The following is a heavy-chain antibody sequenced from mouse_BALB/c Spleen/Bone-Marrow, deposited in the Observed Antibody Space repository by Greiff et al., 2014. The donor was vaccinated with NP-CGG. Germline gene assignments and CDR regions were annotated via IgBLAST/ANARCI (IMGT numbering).Heavy chain of an antibody. J-gene: IGHJ4*01. Sequence: QVQLQQSGAELVRPGSSVKISCKASGYAFSSCWMNWVKQRPGQGLEWIGQIYPGDGDTNYNGKFKGKATLTADKSSSTAYTQLSSLTSEDSAVYFCARGVPMDYWGQGTSVTVSS. CDR3: ARGVPMDY. V-gene: IGHV1-80*01. CDR1: GYAFSSCW. CDR2: IYPGDGDT.